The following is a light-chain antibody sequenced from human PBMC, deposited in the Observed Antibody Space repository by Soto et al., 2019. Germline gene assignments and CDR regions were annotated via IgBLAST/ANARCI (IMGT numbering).Light chain of an antibody. V-gene: IGKV3-20*01. Sequence: EIVMTQSPATLSVSPWERATLSCRASQSVSSYLAWYQQKPGQAPRLLIYEASNRATGIPARFSGSGSGTDFTLTISRLEPEDFAVYYCQQYGSSARTFGQGTKVDIK. J-gene: IGKJ1*01. CDR3: QQYGSSART. CDR1: QSVSSY. CDR2: EAS.